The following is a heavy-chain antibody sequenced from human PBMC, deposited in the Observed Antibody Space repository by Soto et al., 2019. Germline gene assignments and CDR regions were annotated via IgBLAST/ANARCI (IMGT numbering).Heavy chain of an antibody. CDR2: IYHSGST. D-gene: IGHD6-13*01. CDR3: ARRGYSSRWDHQYFQH. V-gene: IGHV4-4*02. J-gene: IGHJ1*01. Sequence: QVQLQESGPGLVKPSGTLSLTCAVSGGSISSSNWWSWVRQPPGKGLEWIGEIYHSGSTNYNPSLKSRVTISVDKSKDQVSLKLGSVTGADTGVYYWARRGYSSRWDHQYFQHWGQGTLVTVSS. CDR1: GGSISSSNW.